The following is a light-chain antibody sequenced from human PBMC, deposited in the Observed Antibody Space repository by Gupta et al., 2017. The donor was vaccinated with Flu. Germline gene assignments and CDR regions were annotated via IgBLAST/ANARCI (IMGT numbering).Light chain of an antibody. V-gene: IGLV3-1*01. Sequence: SYELTQPPSVSVSPGQTASITCSGDKLGDKYVCWYQQKPGQSPVLVMYQDKKRPSGIPERFSGSNSGNTATLTISGTQALDEADYYCQAWDKSTVVFGGGTKLTVL. J-gene: IGLJ2*01. CDR1: KLGDKY. CDR2: QDK. CDR3: QAWDKSTVV.